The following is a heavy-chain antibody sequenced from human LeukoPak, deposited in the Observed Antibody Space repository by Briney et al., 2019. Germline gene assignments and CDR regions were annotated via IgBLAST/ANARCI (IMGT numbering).Heavy chain of an antibody. J-gene: IGHJ5*02. V-gene: IGHV4-38-2*02. CDR2: IYHTGST. CDR1: GYSISSGYY. D-gene: IGHD3-10*01. CDR3: ARRPYGSGSYYFNWFDP. Sequence: SETLSLTCTVSGYSISSGYYWGWIRQPPGKGLEWIGSIYHTGSTYYNPSLKSRITLSVDTSKNQFSLKLSSVTAADTAVYYCARRPYGSGSYYFNWFDPWGQGTLVTVSS.